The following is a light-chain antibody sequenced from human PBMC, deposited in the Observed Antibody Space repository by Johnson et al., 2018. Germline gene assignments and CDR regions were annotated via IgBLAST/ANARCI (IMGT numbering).Light chain of an antibody. J-gene: IGLJ1*01. CDR2: ENN. CDR3: GTWDSSLSAGNV. Sequence: QSVLTQPPSVSAAPGQKVTISCSGSRSIIRNNYVSWYQQLPGTAPQLLIYENNKRPSWIPDRFSGSMSGMSATLGITGLQPWDEADYYCGTWDSSLSAGNVFGTGTKVTDL. CDR1: RSIIRNNY. V-gene: IGLV1-51*02.